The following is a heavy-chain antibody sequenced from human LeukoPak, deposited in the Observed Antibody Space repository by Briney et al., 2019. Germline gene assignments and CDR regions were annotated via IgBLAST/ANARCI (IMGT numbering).Heavy chain of an antibody. J-gene: IGHJ3*02. CDR3: AKDISSSPDAFDI. D-gene: IGHD6-6*01. CDR2: ISWNSGSI. V-gene: IGHV3-9*01. Sequence: GRSLRLSCAASGFTFDDYAMHWVRHAPGKGLEWVSGISWNSGSIGYADSVKGRFTISRDNAKNSLYLQMNSLRAEDTALYYCAKDISSSPDAFDIWGQGTMVTVSS. CDR1: GFTFDDYA.